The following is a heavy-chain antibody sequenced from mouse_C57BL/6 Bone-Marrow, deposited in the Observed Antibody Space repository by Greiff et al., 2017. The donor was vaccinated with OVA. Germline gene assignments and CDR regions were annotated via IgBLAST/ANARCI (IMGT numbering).Heavy chain of an antibody. CDR3: ARPLITTVVATDWYFDV. Sequence: QVQLQQSGPELVKPGASVKISCKASGYTFSSSWMNWVKQRPGKGLEWIGRIYPGDGDTNYNGKFKGKATLTADKSSSTAYMQLRSLTSEDSAVYFCARPLITTVVATDWYFDVWGTGTTVTVSS. CDR1: GYTFSSSW. V-gene: IGHV1-82*01. D-gene: IGHD1-1*01. J-gene: IGHJ1*03. CDR2: IYPGDGDT.